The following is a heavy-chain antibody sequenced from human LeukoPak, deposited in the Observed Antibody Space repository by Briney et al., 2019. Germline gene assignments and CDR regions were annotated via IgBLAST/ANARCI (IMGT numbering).Heavy chain of an antibody. J-gene: IGHJ5*02. D-gene: IGHD6-13*01. CDR2: IYPDDSDT. CDR3: ARHSQYPSSSWLDNWFDP. CDR1: GYSFTSYW. V-gene: IGHV5-51*01. Sequence: GESLKISCKGSGYSFTSYWIGWVRQMPGKGLEWMGIIYPDDSDTRYSPSFQGQVTISADKSISTAYLQWSSLKASDTAMYYCARHSQYPSSSWLDNWFDPWGQGTLVTVSS.